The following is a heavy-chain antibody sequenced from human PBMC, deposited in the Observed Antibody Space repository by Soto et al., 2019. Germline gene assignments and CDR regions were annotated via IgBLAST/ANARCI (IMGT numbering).Heavy chain of an antibody. CDR3: AREDMDYGMDV. J-gene: IGHJ6*02. Sequence: ASVKVSCKASGYTFTSYAMHWVRQAPGQRLEWMGWINAGNGNTKYSQKFQGRVTITRDTSASTAYMELSSLSSEDTAVYYCAREDMDYGMDVWGQGTTVTVSS. CDR2: INAGNGNT. CDR1: GYTFTSYA. V-gene: IGHV1-3*01. D-gene: IGHD2-15*01.